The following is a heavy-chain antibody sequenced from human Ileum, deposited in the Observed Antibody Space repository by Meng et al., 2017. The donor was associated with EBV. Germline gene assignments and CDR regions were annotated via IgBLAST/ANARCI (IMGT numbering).Heavy chain of an antibody. J-gene: IGHJ4*02. V-gene: IGHV4-59*01. CDR2: FYEATT. Sequence: QVQLPGSVPGLVNSSGTLFLTCDVSGVSISGNYWSWIRQSPVKGLEWIGLFYEATTNYNPSLKSRVTIAAGPANNQISLRLSSVTSADTAVYYCAKGGQWDPLDSWGRGILVTVSS. D-gene: IGHD1-26*01. CDR3: AKGGQWDPLDS. CDR1: GVSISGNY.